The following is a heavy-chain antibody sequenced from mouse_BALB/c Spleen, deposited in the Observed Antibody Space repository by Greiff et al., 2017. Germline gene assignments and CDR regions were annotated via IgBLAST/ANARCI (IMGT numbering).Heavy chain of an antibody. Sequence: EVQRVESGGDLVKPGGSLKLSCAASGFTFSSYGMSWVRQTPDKRLEWVATISSGGSYTYYPDSVKGRFTISRDNAKNTLYLQMSSLKSEDTAMYYCARTDEDAMDYWGQGTSVTVSS. J-gene: IGHJ4*01. CDR1: GFTFSSYG. V-gene: IGHV5-6*01. CDR2: ISSGGSYT. CDR3: ARTDEDAMDY.